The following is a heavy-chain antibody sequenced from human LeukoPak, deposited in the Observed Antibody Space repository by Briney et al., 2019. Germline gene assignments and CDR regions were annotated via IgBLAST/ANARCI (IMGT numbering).Heavy chain of an antibody. D-gene: IGHD3-10*01. V-gene: IGHV1-18*01. J-gene: IGHJ4*01. CDR1: GYTFTNYG. CDR3: TTREIVVEPAQTSMVRGVLWRSDF. Sequence: ASVKVSCKASGYTFTNYGISWVRQAPGQGLEWMAWISIYNGITNYAHNFRGRVTMTTDTSTNSTFMELRSLTSDDTAVYYCTTREIVVEPAQTSMVRGVLWRSDFWGHGTLVTVSS. CDR2: ISIYNGIT.